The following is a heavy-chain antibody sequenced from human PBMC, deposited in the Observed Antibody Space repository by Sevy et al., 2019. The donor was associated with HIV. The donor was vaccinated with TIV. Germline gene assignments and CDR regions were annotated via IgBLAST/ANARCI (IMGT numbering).Heavy chain of an antibody. CDR2: ISWYGGST. D-gene: IGHD1-26*01. V-gene: IGHV3-43*01. CDR1: GFTFDDYT. CDR3: AKEKGEGSGSYFDY. Sequence: GGSLRLSCAASGFTFDDYTMHWVRQAPGKGLEWVSLISWYGGSTYYADSVKGRFTISRDNSKNSLYLQMNSLRTEDTALYYCAKEKGEGSGSYFDYWGQGTLVTVSS. J-gene: IGHJ4*02.